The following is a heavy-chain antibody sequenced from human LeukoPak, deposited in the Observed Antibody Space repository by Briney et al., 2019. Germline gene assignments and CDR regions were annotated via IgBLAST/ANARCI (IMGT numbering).Heavy chain of an antibody. CDR2: ISGGGDVT. CDR1: GLTFNTYP. CDR3: ATDSNPFDF. V-gene: IGHV3-23*01. Sequence: GSLRLSCVASGLTFNTYPMAWVRQAPGKGLEWVSRISGGGDVTYYTDSVKGRFTISRDNSKNTLFLQMNSLRAEDTAIYFCATDSNPFDFWGQGTLVTVSS. D-gene: IGHD6-13*01. J-gene: IGHJ4*02.